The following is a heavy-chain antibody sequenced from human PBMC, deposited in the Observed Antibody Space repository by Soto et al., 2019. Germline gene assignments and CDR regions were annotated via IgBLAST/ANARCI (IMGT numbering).Heavy chain of an antibody. CDR2: ISYDGSDE. J-gene: IGHJ6*02. Sequence: GGYLGLCCAASGFTFRSFGMHWVRQAPGKGLEWVALISYDGSDEYYADSVKGRFTVSRDNSKNTLYLQMNSLQVEDTAISYCAKHLASTPPDRMDVWGQGTTVSVSS. V-gene: IGHV3-30*18. CDR1: GFTFRSFG. CDR3: AKHLASTPPDRMDV.